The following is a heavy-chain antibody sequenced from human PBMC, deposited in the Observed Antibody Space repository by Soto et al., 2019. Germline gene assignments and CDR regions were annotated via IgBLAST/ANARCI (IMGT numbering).Heavy chain of an antibody. CDR3: ARRAVPGDIPIFAY. Sequence: QVRLVESGGGVVQPGRSLRLSCAASGLTFSTYAMHWVRQAPGKGLEWVAFISYDGGNKYYADSVRGRFTISRDISKTTLYRKMDILREEDTAVYFCARRAVPGDIPIFAYWGQGTLVTVSS. V-gene: IGHV3-30-3*01. CDR2: ISYDGGNK. D-gene: IGHD2-21*01. CDR1: GLTFSTYA. J-gene: IGHJ4*02.